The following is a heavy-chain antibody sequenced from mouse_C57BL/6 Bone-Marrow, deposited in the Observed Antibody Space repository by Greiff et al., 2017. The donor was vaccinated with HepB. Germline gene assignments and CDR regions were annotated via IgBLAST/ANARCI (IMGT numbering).Heavy chain of an antibody. CDR3: ASNYGSSPFAY. CDR1: GFSLTSYG. Sequence: VQLVESGPGLVAPSQSLSITCTVSGFSLTSYGVDWVRQSPGKGLEWLGVIWGVGSTNYNSALKSRLSISKDNSKSQVFLKMNSLQTDDTAMYYCASNYGSSPFAYWGQGTLVTVSA. J-gene: IGHJ3*01. D-gene: IGHD1-1*01. CDR2: IWGVGST. V-gene: IGHV2-6*01.